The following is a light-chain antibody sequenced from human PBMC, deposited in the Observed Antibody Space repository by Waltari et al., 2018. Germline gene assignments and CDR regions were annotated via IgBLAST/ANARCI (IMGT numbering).Light chain of an antibody. CDR2: AAS. V-gene: IGKV1-12*01. CDR1: QGISSW. CDR3: QQGYNTPLT. Sequence: DIQMTQSPSSLSASVGDKVTITCRASQGISSWLAWYQQKPGKAPKLLIYAASSLQIGVPSRFSGSGSGTDYALTISSLQPEDFATYYCQQGYNTPLTFGGGTKVEIK. J-gene: IGKJ4*01.